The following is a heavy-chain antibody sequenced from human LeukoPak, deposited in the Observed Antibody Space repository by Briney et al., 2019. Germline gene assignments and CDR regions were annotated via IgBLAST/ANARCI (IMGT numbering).Heavy chain of an antibody. J-gene: IGHJ6*02. V-gene: IGHV4-4*07. CDR3: AREGPWGGYDILTGYYDYYYYGMDV. CDR1: GGSISSYY. Sequence: SETLSLTCTVSGGSISSYYWSWIRQPAGKGLAWIGRIYTSGSTNYNPPLKSRVPMSVDTSKNQFSLKLSSVTAADTAVYYCAREGPWGGYDILTGYYDYYYYGMDVWGQGTTVTVSS. D-gene: IGHD3-9*01. CDR2: IYTSGST.